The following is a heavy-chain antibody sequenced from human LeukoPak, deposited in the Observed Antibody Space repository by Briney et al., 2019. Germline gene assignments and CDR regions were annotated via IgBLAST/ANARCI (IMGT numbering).Heavy chain of an antibody. CDR1: GFTFSSYA. D-gene: IGHD6-19*01. J-gene: IGHJ4*02. V-gene: IGHV3-9*01. CDR3: AKFSSGWYNY. Sequence: GGSLRLSCVASGFTFSSYAMHWVRQAPGKGLEWVSGISWNSGSIGCADSVKGRFTISRDNAKNSLYLQMNSLRAEDTALYYCAKFSSGWYNYWGQGTLVTVSS. CDR2: ISWNSGSI.